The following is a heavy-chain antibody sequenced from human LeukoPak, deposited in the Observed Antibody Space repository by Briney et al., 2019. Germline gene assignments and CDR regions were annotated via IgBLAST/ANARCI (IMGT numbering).Heavy chain of an antibody. CDR3: ARGGRLSAINY. Sequence: SETLSLTCTVSGGSISSRSNYWSWIRQPPGKGLEWIGEINHSGSTDYNPSLKSRVTISVDTSKNQFSLKLSSVTAADTAVYYCARGGRLSAINYWGQGTLVTVSS. CDR1: GGSISSRSNY. D-gene: IGHD3-16*02. J-gene: IGHJ4*02. V-gene: IGHV4-39*07. CDR2: INHSGST.